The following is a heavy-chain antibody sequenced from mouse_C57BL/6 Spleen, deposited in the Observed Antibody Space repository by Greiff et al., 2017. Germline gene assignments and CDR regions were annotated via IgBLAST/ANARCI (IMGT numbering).Heavy chain of an antibody. Sequence: EVKLMESGPELVKPGASVKISCKASGYSFTDYNMNWVKQSNGKSLEWIGVINPNYGTTSYNQKFKGKATLTVDQSSSTAYMQLNSLTSEDSAVYYCARGSSYWYFDVWGTVATVTVSS. V-gene: IGHV1-39*01. CDR1: GYSFTDYN. CDR3: ARGSSYWYFDV. J-gene: IGHJ1*03. D-gene: IGHD1-1*01. CDR2: INPNYGTT.